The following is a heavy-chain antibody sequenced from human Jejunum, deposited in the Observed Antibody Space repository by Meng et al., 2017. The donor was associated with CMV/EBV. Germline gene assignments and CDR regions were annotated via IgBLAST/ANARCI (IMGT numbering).Heavy chain of an antibody. Sequence: LKISCAGSGFTFSNYWMSWVRQAPGKGLECVANIKEDGTEKYYVDSVKGRFTISRDNAKNSLYLQMNSLRAEDTAVYYCARQAGTYWGQGTLVTVSS. D-gene: IGHD6-13*01. CDR3: ARQAGTY. V-gene: IGHV3-7*01. CDR1: GFTFSNYW. J-gene: IGHJ4*02. CDR2: IKEDGTEK.